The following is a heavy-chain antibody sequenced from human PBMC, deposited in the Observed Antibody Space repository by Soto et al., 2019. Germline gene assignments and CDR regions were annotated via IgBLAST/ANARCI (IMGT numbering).Heavy chain of an antibody. J-gene: IGHJ4*02. Sequence: QVQLVQSGAEVKKPGASVKVSCKASGYTFTTYAITWVRQAPGQGLEWMGWISSYSGDTNYPQKLQGRVTMTTDTSTSTAYIELRNLRSDDTAIYYCARVLGLLTWPLDYWGQGTLVIVSS. CDR1: GYTFTTYA. V-gene: IGHV1-18*01. CDR3: ARVLGLLTWPLDY. CDR2: ISSYSGDT. D-gene: IGHD2-15*01.